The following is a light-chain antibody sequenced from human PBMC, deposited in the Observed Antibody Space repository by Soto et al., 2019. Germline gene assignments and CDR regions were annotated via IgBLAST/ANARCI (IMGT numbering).Light chain of an antibody. V-gene: IGLV1-40*01. Sequence: QSVLTQPPSVSGAPGQRVTISCTGSSSNIGAGFDVHWYHQIAGTAPKLLIYGNSNRPSGVPDRFSGSKSGTSASLAINGLQAKDVAHYYCQSYDNSLSGSWVFGGGTKLTVL. CDR2: GNS. CDR1: SSNIGAGFD. CDR3: QSYDNSLSGSWV. J-gene: IGLJ3*02.